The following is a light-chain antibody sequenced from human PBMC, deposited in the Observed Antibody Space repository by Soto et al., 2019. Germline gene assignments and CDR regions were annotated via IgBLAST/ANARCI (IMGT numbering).Light chain of an antibody. Sequence: EIVLTQSPATLSLSPGERATLSCRASQSVSSYLAWYQQKPGQAPRLLIYDASNRATGIPARFSGSGSGTDFTLTISSLEPEDFAVYYCQQSFRTPFTFGPGNKLDIK. J-gene: IGKJ3*01. CDR3: QQSFRTPFT. CDR2: DAS. CDR1: QSVSSY. V-gene: IGKV3-11*01.